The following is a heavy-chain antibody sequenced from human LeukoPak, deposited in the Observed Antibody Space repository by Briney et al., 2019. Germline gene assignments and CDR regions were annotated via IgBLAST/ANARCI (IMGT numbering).Heavy chain of an antibody. Sequence: ASVKVSCKASGGTLSSYAISWVRQAPGQGLEWMGWINPNSGGTNYAQKFQGRVTMTRDTSISTAYMELSRLRSDDTAVYYCARSDYYGSGGHDYWGQGTLVTVSS. CDR3: ARSDYYGSGGHDY. CDR2: INPNSGGT. J-gene: IGHJ4*02. CDR1: GGTLSSYA. D-gene: IGHD3-10*01. V-gene: IGHV1-2*02.